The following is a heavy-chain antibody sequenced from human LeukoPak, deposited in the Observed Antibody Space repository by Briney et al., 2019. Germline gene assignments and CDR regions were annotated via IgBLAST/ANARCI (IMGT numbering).Heavy chain of an antibody. CDR2: MNPNSGNT. CDR1: GYTFTGYD. J-gene: IGHJ4*02. Sequence: ASVKVSCKASGYTFTGYDINWVRQATGQGLEWMGWMNPNSGNTGYAQKFQGRVTMTRDTSISTAYMELSRLRSDDTAVYYCARALWFGEYESGFDYWGQGTLVTVSS. D-gene: IGHD3-10*01. CDR3: ARALWFGEYESGFDY. V-gene: IGHV1-8*01.